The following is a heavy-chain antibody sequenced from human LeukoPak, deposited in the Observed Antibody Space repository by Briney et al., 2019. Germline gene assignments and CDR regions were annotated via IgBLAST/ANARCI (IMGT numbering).Heavy chain of an antibody. CDR1: GGSITSGDYY. J-gene: IGHJ3*02. Sequence: PSQTLSLTCNVSGGSITSGDYYWGWIRQPPGTGLEWIGYSYYSGNTYYNPSLKSRVTISVDTSKKQFSLKLRSVTAADTAVYYCARATITMAVGVPADAFDIWGPGTMVTVS. V-gene: IGHV4-30-4*08. CDR3: ARATITMAVGVPADAFDI. D-gene: IGHD3-10*01. CDR2: SYYSGNT.